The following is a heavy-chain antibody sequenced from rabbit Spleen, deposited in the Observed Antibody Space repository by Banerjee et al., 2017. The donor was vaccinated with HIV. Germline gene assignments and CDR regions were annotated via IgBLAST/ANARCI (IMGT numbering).Heavy chain of an antibody. CDR1: GFSFSDRDV. CDR2: INASTGNP. V-gene: IGHV1S45*01. Sequence: QAQLVESGGGLVQPEGSLTLTCKASGFSFSDRDVLCWVRQAPGKGLQWIACINASTGNPVYATWASGRFTISRTTTTTVNLRRTSLTAADTATYCWARLVSYAGYADYGYAVYDCNVWGPGTLVTVS. D-gene: IGHD6-1*01. CDR3: ARLVSYAGYADYGYAVYDCNV. J-gene: IGHJ6*01.